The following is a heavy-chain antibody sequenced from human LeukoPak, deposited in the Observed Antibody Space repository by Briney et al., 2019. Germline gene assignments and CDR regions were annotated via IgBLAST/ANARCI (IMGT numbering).Heavy chain of an antibody. D-gene: IGHD5-18*01. CDR3: ARGGRGYSYGSIFDY. J-gene: IGHJ4*02. CDR1: GFSVSRNF. CDR2: IYSVGRT. Sequence: GGSLRLSCVDSGFSVSRNFMSWVRQAPGKGVEWVSVIYSVGRTYYADFVNGRFTISRDNSKNTLYLQMNSLRAEDTAVDYWARGGRGYSYGSIFDYWGQGTLVTVSS. V-gene: IGHV3-53*01.